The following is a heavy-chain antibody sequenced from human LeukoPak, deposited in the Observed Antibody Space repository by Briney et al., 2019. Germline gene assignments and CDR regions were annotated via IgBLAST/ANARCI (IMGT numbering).Heavy chain of an antibody. CDR3: ARDLGSSWYGGLDY. J-gene: IGHJ4*02. CDR1: GFTFSSYS. Sequence: GGSLRLSCAASGFTFSSYSMNWVRQAPGKGLEWVSYISSSSSTIYYADSVKGRFTISRDNAKNSLYLQMNSLRAEDTAVYYCARDLGSSWYGGLDYWGQGTLVTVSS. D-gene: IGHD6-13*01. CDR2: ISSSSSTI. V-gene: IGHV3-48*01.